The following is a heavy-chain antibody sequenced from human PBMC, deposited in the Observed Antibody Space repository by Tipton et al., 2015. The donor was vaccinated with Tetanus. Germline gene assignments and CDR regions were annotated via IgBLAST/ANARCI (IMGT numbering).Heavy chain of an antibody. CDR3: ARAPDILTGYYACDI. CDR1: GGSVSSGSYY. J-gene: IGHJ3*02. Sequence: TLSLTCTVSGGSVSSGSYYWSWIRQPPGKGLEWIGYIYYSGSTNYNPSLKSRVTISVDTSKNQFSLKLSSVTAADTAVYYCARAPDILTGYYACDIWGQGTMVTVSS. D-gene: IGHD3-9*01. CDR2: IYYSGST. V-gene: IGHV4-61*01.